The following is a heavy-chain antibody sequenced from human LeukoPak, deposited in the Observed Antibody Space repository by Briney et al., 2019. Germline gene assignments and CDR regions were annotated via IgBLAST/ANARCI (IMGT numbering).Heavy chain of an antibody. D-gene: IGHD5-12*01. J-gene: IGHJ4*02. V-gene: IGHV4-39*01. CDR2: VYSTGSTT. CDR1: GGSISSSSNY. Sequence: SETLSLTCTVSGGSISSSSNYWAWVRQPPGKGLEWIGTVYSTGSTTYSNPSLKSRVTISADTSKNQFSLKLSSVTAADTAVYYCARHEEEDGYDAKTIDYWGQGTLVTVSS. CDR3: ARHEEEDGYDAKTIDY.